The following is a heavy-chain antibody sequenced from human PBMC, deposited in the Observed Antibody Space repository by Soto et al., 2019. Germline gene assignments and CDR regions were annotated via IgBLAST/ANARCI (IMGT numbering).Heavy chain of an antibody. V-gene: IGHV3-23*01. J-gene: IGHJ5*02. Sequence: PGGSLRLSCAASGFTFSSYAMSWVRQAPGKGLEWVSAISGSGGSTYYADSVKGRFTISRDNSKNTLYLQMNSLRAEDTAVYYCAKVTDIVVVVAAGWFDPWGQGTLVPVSS. CDR2: ISGSGGST. D-gene: IGHD2-15*01. CDR1: GFTFSSYA. CDR3: AKVTDIVVVVAAGWFDP.